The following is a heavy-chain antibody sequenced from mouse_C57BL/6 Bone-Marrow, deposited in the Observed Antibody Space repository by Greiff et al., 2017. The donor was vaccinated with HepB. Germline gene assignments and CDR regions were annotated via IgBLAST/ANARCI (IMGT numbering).Heavy chain of an antibody. Sequence: VQWVESGAELVKPGASVKISCKASGYAFSSYWMNWVKQRPGKGLEWIGQIYPGDGDTNYNGKFKGKATLTADKSSSTAYMQLSSLTSEDSAVYFCARRGYGSSSWFAYWGQGTLVTVSA. D-gene: IGHD1-1*01. V-gene: IGHV1-80*01. CDR1: GYAFSSYW. J-gene: IGHJ3*01. CDR2: IYPGDGDT. CDR3: ARRGYGSSSWFAY.